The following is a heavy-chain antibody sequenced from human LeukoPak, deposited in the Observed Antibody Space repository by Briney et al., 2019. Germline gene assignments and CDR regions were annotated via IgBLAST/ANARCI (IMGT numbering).Heavy chain of an antibody. Sequence: PSETLSLTCTVSGGSISSGDYYWSWIRQPPGKGLGWIGYIYYSGSTYYNPSLKSRVTISVDTSKNQFSLKLSSVTAADTAVYYCARNAGSGYYGPDNWFDPWGQGTLVTVSS. CDR2: IYYSGST. J-gene: IGHJ5*02. D-gene: IGHD3-22*01. CDR1: GGSISSGDYY. V-gene: IGHV4-30-4*01. CDR3: ARNAGSGYYGPDNWFDP.